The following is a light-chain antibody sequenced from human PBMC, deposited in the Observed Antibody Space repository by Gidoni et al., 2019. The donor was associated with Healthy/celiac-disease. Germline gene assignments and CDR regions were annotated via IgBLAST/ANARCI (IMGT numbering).Light chain of an antibody. CDR1: QSVSSN. V-gene: IGKV3-15*01. CDR3: QQYNNWPHTYT. J-gene: IGKJ2*01. CDR2: GAS. Sequence: EIVMTQSPATLSVSPGERATLSCRASQSVSSNLAWYQQKPGQAPRLLIYGASTRATGIPASFSGSGSGTEFNLTISSLQSEDFAVYYCQQYNNWPHTYTFGQGTKLEIK.